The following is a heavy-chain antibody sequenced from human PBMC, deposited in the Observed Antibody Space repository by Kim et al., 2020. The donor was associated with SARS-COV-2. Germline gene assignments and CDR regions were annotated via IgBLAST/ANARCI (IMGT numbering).Heavy chain of an antibody. D-gene: IGHD2-21*02. CDR1: GFTFNNYG. CDR2: IGNSGSST. Sequence: GGSLRLSCAASGFTFNNYGMTWVRQAPGKGLEWVSSIGNSGSSTYYADSVKGRFTISRDNSKYTLSLQMNSLRVEDTAVYYCAKGVAVTANWFFDLWGRGTLVTVSS. J-gene: IGHJ2*01. V-gene: IGHV3-23*01. CDR3: AKGVAVTANWFFDL.